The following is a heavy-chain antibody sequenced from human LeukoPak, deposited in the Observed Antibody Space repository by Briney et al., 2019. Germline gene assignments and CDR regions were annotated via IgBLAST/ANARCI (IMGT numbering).Heavy chain of an antibody. Sequence: SETLSLTCTVSGGSISSYYWSWIRQPPGKGLEWIGSIHYSGSTYYNPSLKSRVTISVDTSNNQFSLNLISVTAADTAVYYCARLVPERFFQLNPEGYYDYWGQGTLVTVSS. CDR1: GGSISSYY. CDR3: ARLVPERFFQLNPEGYYDY. D-gene: IGHD3-3*01. V-gene: IGHV4-59*04. CDR2: IHYSGST. J-gene: IGHJ4*02.